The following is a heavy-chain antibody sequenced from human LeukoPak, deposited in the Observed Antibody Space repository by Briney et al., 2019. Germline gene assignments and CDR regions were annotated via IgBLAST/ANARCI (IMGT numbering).Heavy chain of an antibody. J-gene: IGHJ4*02. V-gene: IGHV1-2*02. Sequence: ASVKVSCKASGYTFTGHYMHWVRQAPGQGLEWMGWINPNSGGTNYAQKFQGRVTMTRDTSISTAYMELSRLRSDDTAVYYCARASSGWHYFDYWGQGTLVTVSS. D-gene: IGHD6-19*01. CDR3: ARASSGWHYFDY. CDR1: GYTFTGHY. CDR2: INPNSGGT.